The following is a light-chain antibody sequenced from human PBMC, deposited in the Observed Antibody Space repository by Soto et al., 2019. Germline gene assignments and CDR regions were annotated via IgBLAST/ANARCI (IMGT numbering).Light chain of an antibody. J-gene: IGKJ1*01. CDR2: ATS. V-gene: IGKV1-39*01. Sequence: DIQMTQSPSSPSASVGDRVTITCRASQSIAGYLNWYQQKPGEAPKLLIYATSTLQSGVPSRFSCSGSVADYTLTISSLQPEDFATYSCQQSHSTPRTFGQGTKVEIK. CDR3: QQSHSTPRT. CDR1: QSIAGY.